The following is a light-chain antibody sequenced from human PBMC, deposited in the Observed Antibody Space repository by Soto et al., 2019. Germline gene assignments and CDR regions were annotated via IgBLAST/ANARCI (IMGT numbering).Light chain of an antibody. J-gene: IGLJ1*01. V-gene: IGLV1-44*01. CDR2: SNN. CDR3: AAWDDSLNAYV. Sequence: SVLTQPPSASATPGQTVTISCSGSSSNIGSNTVNWYQQIPGTAPKLLPYSNNQRPSGVPDRFSGSKSGTSASLAISGLQSEDEADYYCAAWDDSLNAYVFGIGTKVTVL. CDR1: SSNIGSNT.